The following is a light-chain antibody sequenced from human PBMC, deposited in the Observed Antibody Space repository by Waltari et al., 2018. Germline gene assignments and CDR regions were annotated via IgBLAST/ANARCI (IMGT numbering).Light chain of an antibody. CDR3: CSYAGYIV. Sequence: QSALTQPASVSGSPGQSITVSCTGTITDVGSYDLVSWYQQHPGIAPRLIISEVNKRPSGVSSRFSGSKSGNTASLVISGLQAEDEADYYCCSYAGYIVFGSGTRVTVL. J-gene: IGLJ6*01. CDR1: ITDVGSYDL. V-gene: IGLV2-23*02. CDR2: EVN.